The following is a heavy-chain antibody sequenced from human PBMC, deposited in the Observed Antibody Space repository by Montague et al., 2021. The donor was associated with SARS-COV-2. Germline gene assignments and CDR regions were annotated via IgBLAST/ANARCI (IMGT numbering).Heavy chain of an antibody. CDR3: ARYGDYGSWFDP. CDR2: IYWDDDK. CDR1: GFSLNTSGEG. Sequence: PALVKPTQTLTLTCTFSGFSLNTSGEGVGWARQPPGKALEWLALIYWDDDKRYSPSLKSRSTISKDTTKNEVVLTVANMDPVDTATYYCARYGDYGSWFDPWGKGALVTVSS. D-gene: IGHD4-17*01. J-gene: IGHJ5*02. V-gene: IGHV2-5*02.